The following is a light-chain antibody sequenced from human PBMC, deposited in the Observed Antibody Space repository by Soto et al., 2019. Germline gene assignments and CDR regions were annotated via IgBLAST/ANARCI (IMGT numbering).Light chain of an antibody. Sequence: AIRMTQSPSSFSASTGDRVTITCRASQNIRSSLAWYQQKPGKAPNLLIYAASSLQSGVPSRFGGSGSGTDFTLTISSLQPEDFATYHCQQYYTYPALTFGAGTTVEI. V-gene: IGKV1-8*01. CDR1: QNIRSS. CDR3: QQYYTYPALT. CDR2: AAS. J-gene: IGKJ4*01.